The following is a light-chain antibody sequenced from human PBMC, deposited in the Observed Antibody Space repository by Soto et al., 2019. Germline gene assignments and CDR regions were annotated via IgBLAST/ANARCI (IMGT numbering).Light chain of an antibody. Sequence: QSVLTQPPSASGTPGQRVTISCSGGSSNIGTNAVNWYQQLPGTAPKLLIYNNNQRPSEVPDRFSGSKSGTSASLAISGLQSEDEADYYWAAWHDSLNGYVFGTGTKVTV. CDR2: NNN. V-gene: IGLV1-44*01. CDR3: AAWHDSLNGYV. J-gene: IGLJ1*01. CDR1: SSNIGTNA.